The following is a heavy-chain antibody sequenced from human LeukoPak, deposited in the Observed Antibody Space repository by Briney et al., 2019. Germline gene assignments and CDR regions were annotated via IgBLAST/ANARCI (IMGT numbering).Heavy chain of an antibody. V-gene: IGHV3-74*01. Sequence: GGSLRLSCAASGFTFNLYWIHWVRQPPGKGLEWLSRISDDGNTTNYADSMKGRFTISRDNAKNTLYLQMHSLRVDDTAVYYCARDSRYHSGWGSYQPYWFDPWGQGTLVTVSS. J-gene: IGHJ5*02. CDR1: GFTFNLYW. CDR3: ARDSRYHSGWGSYQPYWFDP. CDR2: ISDDGNTT. D-gene: IGHD3-10*01.